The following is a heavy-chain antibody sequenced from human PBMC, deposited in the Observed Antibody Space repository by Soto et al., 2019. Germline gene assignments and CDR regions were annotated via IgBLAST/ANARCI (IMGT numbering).Heavy chain of an antibody. V-gene: IGHV3-48*02. CDR2: ISSISSTI. D-gene: IGHD3-3*01. CDR1: GFTFSSYS. Sequence: PGGSLRLSCAASGFTFSSYSMNWVRQAPGKGLEWVSYISSISSTIYYADSVKGRFTISRDNAKNSLYLQMNSLRDEYTAVYYCAGAGRITIFVGVIYLVGGKDVWGQGTTVRFSS. CDR3: AGAGRITIFVGVIYLVGGKDV. J-gene: IGHJ6*02.